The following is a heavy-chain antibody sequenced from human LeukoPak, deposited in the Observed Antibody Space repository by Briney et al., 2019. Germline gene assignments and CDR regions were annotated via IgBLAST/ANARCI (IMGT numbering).Heavy chain of an antibody. D-gene: IGHD6-6*01. CDR1: GGSISSHY. J-gene: IGHJ6*03. CDR3: ARHRGGYSSSSDYYYYMDV. V-gene: IGHV4-59*08. Sequence: SETLSLTWTVSGGSISSHYWSWIRQPPGKGLEWIGYIYYSGSTNYNPSLKSRVTISVDTSKNQFSLKLSSVTAADTAVYYCARHRGGYSSSSDYYYYMDVWGKGTTVTVSS. CDR2: IYYSGST.